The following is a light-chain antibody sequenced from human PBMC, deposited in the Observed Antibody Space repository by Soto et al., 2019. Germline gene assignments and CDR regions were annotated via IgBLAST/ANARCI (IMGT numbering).Light chain of an antibody. CDR1: QSISSW. CDR2: DAS. J-gene: IGKJ1*01. V-gene: IGKV1-5*01. Sequence: DIQMTQSPSTLSASVGDRVTITCRASQSISSWLAWYQQKPGKAPKLLIYDASSLESGVPTRFSGSGSGTEFTRTISSLQSDDFATYYCQQYNSYSPWTFGQGTKVEIK. CDR3: QQYNSYSPWT.